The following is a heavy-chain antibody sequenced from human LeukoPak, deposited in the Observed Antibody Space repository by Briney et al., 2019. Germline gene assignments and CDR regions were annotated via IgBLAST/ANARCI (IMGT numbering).Heavy chain of an antibody. CDR1: GGSISSSSQY. J-gene: IGHJ2*01. CDR2: IYSRGIT. D-gene: IGHD4-17*01. Sequence: SETLSLTCIVSGGSISSSSQYWGWIRQPPGKGLEWIGTIYSRGITYDNPSLRNRVTISVDTSKNEFSLKLSSVTAADTALYSCARVHGDYLAYWYFDLWGRGTLVTVSS. CDR3: ARVHGDYLAYWYFDL. V-gene: IGHV4-39*01.